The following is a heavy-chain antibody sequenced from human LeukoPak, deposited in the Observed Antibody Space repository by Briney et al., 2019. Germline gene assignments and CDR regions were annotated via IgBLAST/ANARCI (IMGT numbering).Heavy chain of an antibody. Sequence: GGSLRLSCAASGFTVSSNYMNWVRQAPGKGLEWVSDIDSGSNNIHYADSVKGRFTISRDDAKNSLYLQMDSLRAEDTAMYYCARRFDYWGQGTLVTVSS. CDR3: ARRFDY. J-gene: IGHJ4*02. CDR1: GFTVSSNY. V-gene: IGHV3-48*01. CDR2: IDSGSNNI.